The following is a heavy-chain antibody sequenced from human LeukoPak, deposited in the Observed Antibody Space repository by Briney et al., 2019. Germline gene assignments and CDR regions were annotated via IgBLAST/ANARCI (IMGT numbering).Heavy chain of an antibody. Sequence: GSSVKVSGKASGGTFISYAISWVRQAPGQGLEWMGEIIPIFGTANYAQKFQGRVTITADESTSTANMELSSLRSEDTAVYYCAREGVYYYDSSGYWEGTIWGQGTMVTVSS. D-gene: IGHD3-22*01. CDR1: GGTFISYA. J-gene: IGHJ3*02. V-gene: IGHV1-69*01. CDR2: IIPIFGTA. CDR3: AREGVYYYDSSGYWEGTI.